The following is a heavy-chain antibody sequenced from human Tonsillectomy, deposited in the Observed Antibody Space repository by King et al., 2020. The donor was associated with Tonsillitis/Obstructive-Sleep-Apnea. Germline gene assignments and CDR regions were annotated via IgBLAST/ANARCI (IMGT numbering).Heavy chain of an antibody. CDR1: GYSFTTYW. J-gene: IGHJ6*03. CDR3: ARSLRGSFYPYTYSRDV. Sequence: QLVQSGAEVKEPGESLKISCKGSGYSFTTYWIAWVRQMPGKGLELMGIIYPSDSDTRYSPSFQGQVTISADKSINTAYLQWSSLKASDTAMYFCARSLRGSFYPYTYSRDVGGKGPPVTVS. CDR2: IYPSDSDT. V-gene: IGHV5-51*01. D-gene: IGHD3-10*01.